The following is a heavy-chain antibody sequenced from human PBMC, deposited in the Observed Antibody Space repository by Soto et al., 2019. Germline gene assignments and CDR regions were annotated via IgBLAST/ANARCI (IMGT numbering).Heavy chain of an antibody. CDR3: AHRRAWSCDWYDWFDP. CDR1: GFSLSTNGVR. D-gene: IGHD6-19*01. V-gene: IGHV2-5*02. Sequence: QITLKESGPTLVKPTQTLTLTCTFSGFSLSTNGVRVGWLRQPPGMALEWLAIISWDDDKRYSPSLRNRLTITKDTSKNQVVLTMTNMDPVDTATYYCAHRRAWSCDWYDWFDPWGQGMLVTVSS. J-gene: IGHJ5*02. CDR2: ISWDDDK.